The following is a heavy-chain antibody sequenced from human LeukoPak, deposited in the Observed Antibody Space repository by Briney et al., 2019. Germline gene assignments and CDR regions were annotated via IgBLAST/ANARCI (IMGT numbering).Heavy chain of an antibody. D-gene: IGHD3-9*01. V-gene: IGHV3-21*01. J-gene: IGHJ4*02. CDR3: ARSIPDYDILTGYYAYYFDY. CDR2: ISSSSSYI. CDR1: GFTFSSYS. Sequence: PGGSLRLSCAASGFTFSSYSMNWVRQAPGKGLEWVSSISSSSSYIYYADSVKGRFTISRDNAKNSLYLQMNSLRAEDTAVYYCARSIPDYDILTGYYAYYFDYWGQGTLVTVSS.